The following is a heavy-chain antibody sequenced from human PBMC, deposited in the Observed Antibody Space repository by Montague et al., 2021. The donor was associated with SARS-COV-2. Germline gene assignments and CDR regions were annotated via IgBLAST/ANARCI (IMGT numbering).Heavy chain of an antibody. CDR2: IYWNGDK. CDR1: GFSLRSDDEG. J-gene: IGHJ4*02. V-gene: IGHV2-5*01. CDR3: AHRGMIRGLIFDY. Sequence: PALVKPTQTLTLTCTFSGFSLRSDDEGVAWIRQSPGQALEWLAVIYWNGDKRYSPSLQRRLTITKDTSENQVVLTMTNMDPVDTARYYCAHRGMIRGLIFDYWGQGTLVTVSS. D-gene: IGHD3-10*01.